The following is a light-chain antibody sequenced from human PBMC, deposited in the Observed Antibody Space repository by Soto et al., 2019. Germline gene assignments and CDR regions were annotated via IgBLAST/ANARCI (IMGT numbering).Light chain of an antibody. V-gene: IGKV3-15*01. CDR2: GAS. Sequence: EIVMTQSPATLSVSPGERATLSCRASQSVSSSLAWYQQKPGQAPRLLIYGASTRATGIPARFSGSGSGTEFPLTISSLQSEDFAVYYCQQYNNWWTFGQGTKVEIK. J-gene: IGKJ1*01. CDR1: QSVSSS. CDR3: QQYNNWWT.